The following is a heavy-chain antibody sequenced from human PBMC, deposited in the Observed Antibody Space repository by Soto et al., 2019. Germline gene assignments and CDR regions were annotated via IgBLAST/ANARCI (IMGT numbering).Heavy chain of an antibody. CDR3: AHRSRGYAYYFDQ. J-gene: IGHJ4*02. Sequence: QITLKESDPALVRPTQTLTLTCSFSGFSLSTRGVGVGWIRQPPGKALEWLALIFWDDDKWYSPSLRSRLTITEDTSKNQVVLTITNMDPVDTATYYCAHRSRGYAYYFDQWGQGTLVTVSS. CDR2: IFWDDDK. D-gene: IGHD5-12*01. CDR1: GFSLSTRGVG. V-gene: IGHV2-5*02.